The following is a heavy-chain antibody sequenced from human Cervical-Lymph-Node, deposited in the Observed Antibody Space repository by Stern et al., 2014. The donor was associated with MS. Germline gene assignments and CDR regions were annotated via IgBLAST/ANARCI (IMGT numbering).Heavy chain of an antibody. CDR2: IYWDDDK. CDR1: GFSLSTPAVG. J-gene: IGHJ4*02. D-gene: IGHD3-10*02. V-gene: IGHV2-5*02. Sequence: SGPSVVKPTETLTLTCSFSGFSLSTPAVGVGWIRQPTGKALEWLALIYWDDDKRYSPSLRSRLTVTKDTSKNQVVLTLTNVDPVDTATYYCVHTSITMLGRDYWGQGTLVTVSA. CDR3: VHTSITMLGRDY.